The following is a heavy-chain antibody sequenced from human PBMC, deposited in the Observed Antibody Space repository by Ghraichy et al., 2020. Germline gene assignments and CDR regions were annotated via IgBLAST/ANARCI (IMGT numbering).Heavy chain of an antibody. CDR2: INHSGST. CDR3: ARGAGDSGAFDI. Sequence: GSLRLSCAVYGGSFSGYYWSWIRQPPGKGLEWIGEINHSGSTNYNPSLKSRVTISVDTSKNQFSLKLSSVTAADTAVYYCARGAGDSGAFDIWGQVTMVTVSS. CDR1: GGSFSGYY. D-gene: IGHD1-26*01. V-gene: IGHV4-34*01. J-gene: IGHJ3*02.